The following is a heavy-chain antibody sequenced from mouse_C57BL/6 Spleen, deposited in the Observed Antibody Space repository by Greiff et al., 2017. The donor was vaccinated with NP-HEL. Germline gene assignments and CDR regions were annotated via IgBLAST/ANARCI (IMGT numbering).Heavy chain of an antibody. CDR3: ARKGVYAMDY. CDR2: IYPGSGST. J-gene: IGHJ4*01. V-gene: IGHV1-55*01. Sequence: VKLQQPGAELVKPGASVKMSCKASGYTFTSFWITWVKQRPGQGLEWIGDIYPGSGSTNYNEKFKSKATLTVDTSSSTAYMQLSSLTSEDSAVYYCARKGVYAMDYWGQGTSVTVSS. CDR1: GYTFTSFW.